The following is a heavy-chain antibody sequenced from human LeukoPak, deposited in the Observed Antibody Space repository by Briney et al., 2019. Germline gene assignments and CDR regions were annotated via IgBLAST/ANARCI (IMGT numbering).Heavy chain of an antibody. V-gene: IGHV4-34*01. CDR2: INHSGST. J-gene: IGHJ5*02. CDR1: GGSFCGYY. Sequence: SETVSLTCAVYGGSFCGYYWSWIRPPPGKGLEGCGEINHSGSTNYNQSLKSRVTISVDTSKNQFSLKLSSVTAADTAVYYCARGRPIVDIVVVPAAIRYNWFDPWGQGTLVTVSS. D-gene: IGHD2-2*03. CDR3: ARGRPIVDIVVVPAAIRYNWFDP.